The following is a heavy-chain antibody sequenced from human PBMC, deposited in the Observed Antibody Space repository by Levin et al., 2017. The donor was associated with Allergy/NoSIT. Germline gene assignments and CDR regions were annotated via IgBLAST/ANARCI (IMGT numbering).Heavy chain of an antibody. J-gene: IGHJ4*02. CDR3: ARALYASGSYGNFDF. CDR1: GGSFSNYY. CDR2: ITDSGST. V-gene: IGHV4-34*01. Sequence: PSETLSLTCAVYGGSFSNYYWSWIRQSPGKGLEWIGEITDSGSTNYNPSLKRRVTISVDTSQNQFSLNLRSLTAADTAVYYCARALYASGSYGNFDFWGQGTLVSVSS. D-gene: IGHD3-10*01.